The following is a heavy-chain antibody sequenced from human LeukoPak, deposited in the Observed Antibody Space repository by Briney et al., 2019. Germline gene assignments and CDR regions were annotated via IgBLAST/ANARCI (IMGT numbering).Heavy chain of an antibody. Sequence: PGGSLRLSCTTSGFTFSHYAMHWVRQAPGKGLQWVAVIWNDGSDKYYGDSVKGRFTISRDNSKKTVYLQLSSLRVEDTAVYYCAKDAERGFDFSNSLQSWRQGTLVTVSS. J-gene: IGHJ4*02. CDR2: IWNDGSDK. CDR3: AKDAERGFDFSNSLQS. CDR1: GFTFSHYA. D-gene: IGHD4-11*01. V-gene: IGHV3-33*06.